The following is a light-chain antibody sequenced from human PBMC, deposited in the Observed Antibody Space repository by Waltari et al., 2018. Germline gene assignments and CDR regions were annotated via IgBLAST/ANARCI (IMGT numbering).Light chain of an antibody. Sequence: DIQMTQSPSTLSASVGDRVTITCRASQSISSWLAWYQQKPGKAPTLLIYKASRLGSGVPSRFSGSGSGTEFTLTISSLQPDDFATYYCQQYNTYPTFGQGTRLEIK. J-gene: IGKJ5*01. CDR1: QSISSW. V-gene: IGKV1-5*03. CDR2: KAS. CDR3: QQYNTYPT.